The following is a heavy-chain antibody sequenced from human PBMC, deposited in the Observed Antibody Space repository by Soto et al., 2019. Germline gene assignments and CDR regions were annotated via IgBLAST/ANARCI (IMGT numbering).Heavy chain of an antibody. V-gene: IGHV4-59*01. Sequence: SETLSLTCTVYGGPFRSFHWTWIRQSPGKGLEWIGYIYYSGSTNYNPSLKSRVTISVDTSKNQFSLKLSSVTAADTAVYYCARNYGRGAFDIWGQGTMVT. J-gene: IGHJ3*02. CDR2: IYYSGST. CDR3: ARNYGRGAFDI. CDR1: GGPFRSFH. D-gene: IGHD4-17*01.